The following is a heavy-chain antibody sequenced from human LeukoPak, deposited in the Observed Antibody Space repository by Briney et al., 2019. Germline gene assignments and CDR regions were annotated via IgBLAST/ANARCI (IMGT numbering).Heavy chain of an antibody. J-gene: IGHJ4*02. V-gene: IGHV4-4*07. CDR1: GGSIGPYY. CDR2: SYTTGST. Sequence: PSGTLSLTCTVSGGSIGPYYWSWRRQPAGKALEWIGRSYTTGSTNYNPSLKSRVTMSLDTSKNQFSLKLSSVTAADTAVYYCARSGGSGFQLDSWGQGTLVTVSS. D-gene: IGHD3-16*01. CDR3: ARSGGSGFQLDS.